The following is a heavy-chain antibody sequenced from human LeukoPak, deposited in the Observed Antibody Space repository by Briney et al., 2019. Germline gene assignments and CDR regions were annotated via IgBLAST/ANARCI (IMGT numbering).Heavy chain of an antibody. CDR3: ARSSFSSYYDILTGYFDY. CDR1: GFTFSYYY. Sequence: GGSLRLSCAASGFTFSYYYMSWIRQAPGKGLEWGSYITSSGSTLHYADSVKGRFTISRDSAKNSLYLQMNSLRAEDTAVYYCARSSFSSYYDILTGYFDYWGQGTLVTVSS. V-gene: IGHV3-11*04. J-gene: IGHJ4*02. CDR2: ITSSGSTL. D-gene: IGHD3-9*01.